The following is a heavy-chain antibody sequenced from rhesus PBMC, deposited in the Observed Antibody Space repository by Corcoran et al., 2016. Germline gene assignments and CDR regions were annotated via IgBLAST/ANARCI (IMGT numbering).Heavy chain of an antibody. Sequence: QVQLQESGPGLVKPSETLSVTCAVSGGSIRSSYWSWIRQAPGKGLGWVGYIYVSGSSTNYNPSLKSRVTLSVDTSKNQFSLKLSSVTAADTAVYYCASGGDYYPYYFDYWGQGVLVTVSS. V-gene: IGHV4-169*02. D-gene: IGHD3-34*01. J-gene: IGHJ4*01. CDR3: ASGGDYYPYYFDY. CDR1: GGSIRSSY. CDR2: IYVSGSST.